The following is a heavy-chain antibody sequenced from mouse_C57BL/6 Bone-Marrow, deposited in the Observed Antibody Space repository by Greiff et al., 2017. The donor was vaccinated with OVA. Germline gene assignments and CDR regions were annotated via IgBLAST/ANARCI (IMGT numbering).Heavy chain of an antibody. CDR1: GYTFTSYW. CDR2: IDPSASYT. D-gene: IGHD2-3*01. V-gene: IGHV1-59*01. Sequence: QVQLQQPGAELVRPGTSVKLSCKASGYTFTSYWMHWVKQRPGQGLEWIGVIDPSASYTNYNQKFKGKATLTVDTSSSTAYMQLSSLTSEDSAVYYCAVYDGYYAWFAYWGQGTLVTVSA. J-gene: IGHJ3*01. CDR3: AVYDGYYAWFAY.